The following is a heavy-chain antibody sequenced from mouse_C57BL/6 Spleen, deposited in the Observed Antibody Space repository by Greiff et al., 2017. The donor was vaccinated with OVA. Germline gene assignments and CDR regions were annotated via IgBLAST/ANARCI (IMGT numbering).Heavy chain of an antibody. CDR2: IYPGDGDT. CDR1: GYAFSSYW. D-gene: IGHD3-2*02. CDR3: ARFGQLRLEAWFAY. V-gene: IGHV1-80*01. Sequence: LEESGAELVKPGASVKISCKASGYAFSSYWMNWVKQRPGKGLEWIGQIYPGDGDTNYNGKFKGKATLTADKSSSTAYMQLSSLTSEDSAVYFCARFGQLRLEAWFAYWGQGTLVTVSA. J-gene: IGHJ3*01.